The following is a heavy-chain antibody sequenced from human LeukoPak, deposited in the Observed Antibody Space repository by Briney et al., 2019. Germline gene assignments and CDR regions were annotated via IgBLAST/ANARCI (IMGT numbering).Heavy chain of an antibody. D-gene: IGHD2-15*01. CDR2: ISYDGSNK. J-gene: IGHJ4*02. CDR1: GFTFSSYA. V-gene: IGHV3-30*04. CDR3: ARDQTPFY. Sequence: PGRSLRLSCAASGFTFSSYAMHWVRQAPGKGLEWVAVISYDGSNKYYADSVKGRFTISRDNSKNTLYLQMNSLRDEDTAVYYCARDQTPFYWGQGSLVTVSS.